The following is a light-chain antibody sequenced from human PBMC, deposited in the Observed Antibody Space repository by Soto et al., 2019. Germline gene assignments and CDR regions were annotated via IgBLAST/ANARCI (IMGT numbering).Light chain of an antibody. CDR3: QQSYSSPYT. J-gene: IGKJ2*01. CDR1: QSISRY. V-gene: IGKV1-39*01. Sequence: DIQMTQYPYSLSASVGDRGTITCRARQSISRYLNWYQQKPGKAPKLLIYAASSFQRGVPSRFSGSGSGTDFTLTISSLQPEDFATYYCQQSYSSPYTFGQVTKVDIK. CDR2: AAS.